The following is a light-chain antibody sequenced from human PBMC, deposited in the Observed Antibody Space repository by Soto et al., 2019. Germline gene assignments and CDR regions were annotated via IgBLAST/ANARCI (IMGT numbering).Light chain of an antibody. CDR2: RNS. CDR3: AAWDDSLSGRV. CDR1: SSNIGSNY. V-gene: IGLV1-47*01. J-gene: IGLJ1*01. Sequence: QSVLSQPPSASGTPGHRVTISCSGSSSNIGSNYVYWYQQLPGTAPKLLIYRNSQRPSGVPDRFSGSKSGTSASLAISGLRSEDEAGCYCAAWDDSLSGRVFGTGTKVTVL.